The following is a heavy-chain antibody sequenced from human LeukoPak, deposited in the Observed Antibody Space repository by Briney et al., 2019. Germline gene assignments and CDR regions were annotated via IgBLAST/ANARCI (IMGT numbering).Heavy chain of an antibody. Sequence: GGSLRLSCAASGFTFSSYWMYWVRHAPGKGLVWVSHINSDGSITSYADSARGRFTISRDNAKNTLYLPMNSLIAEDTAVYYCARVQRSSSGWYEAGLDYWGEGTLVSVSS. CDR2: INSDGSIT. CDR1: GFTFSSYW. D-gene: IGHD6-19*01. V-gene: IGHV3-74*01. CDR3: ARVQRSSSGWYEAGLDY. J-gene: IGHJ4*02.